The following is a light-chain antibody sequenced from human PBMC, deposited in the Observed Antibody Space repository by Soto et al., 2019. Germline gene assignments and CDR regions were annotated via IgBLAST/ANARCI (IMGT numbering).Light chain of an antibody. CDR2: AAS. Sequence: IQVTQSPSSLSASVGDRVTITCRTSQGIRSALGWYQQKPGKVPKLLIYAASTLQSGVPSRFSGSGSGTDFTLTISSLQPEDFATYYCQQHNSYPLTFGGGTKVEIK. CDR3: QQHNSYPLT. J-gene: IGKJ4*01. V-gene: IGKV1-17*01. CDR1: QGIRSA.